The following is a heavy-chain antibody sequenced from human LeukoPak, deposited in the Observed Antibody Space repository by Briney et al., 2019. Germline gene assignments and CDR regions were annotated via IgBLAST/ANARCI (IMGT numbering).Heavy chain of an antibody. CDR1: GYTFTGYY. CDR3: ARDRARYSGSYYGGKGVGYYYYYMDV. V-gene: IGHV1-2*02. D-gene: IGHD1-26*01. Sequence: ASVKVSCKASGYTFTGYYMHWVRQAPGQGLEWMGWINPNSGGTNYAQKFQGRVTTTRDTSISAAYMELSRLRSDDTAVYYCARDRARYSGSYYGGKGVGYYYYYMDVWGKGTTVTVSS. CDR2: INPNSGGT. J-gene: IGHJ6*03.